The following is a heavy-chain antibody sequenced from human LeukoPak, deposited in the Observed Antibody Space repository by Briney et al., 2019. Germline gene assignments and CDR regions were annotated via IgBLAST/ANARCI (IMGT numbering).Heavy chain of an antibody. D-gene: IGHD6-19*01. Sequence: SETLSLTCAVYGGSFSGYYWSWIRQPPGKGLEWIGEINHSGSTNYNPSLKSRVTISVDTSKNQFSLKLSSVTAADTAVYYCARGPWRQWLVYFDCWGQGTLVTVSS. J-gene: IGHJ4*02. V-gene: IGHV4-34*01. CDR3: ARGPWRQWLVYFDC. CDR1: GGSFSGYY. CDR2: INHSGST.